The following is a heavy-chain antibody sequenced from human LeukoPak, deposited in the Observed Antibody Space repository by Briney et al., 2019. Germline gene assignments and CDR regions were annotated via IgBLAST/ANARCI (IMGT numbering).Heavy chain of an antibody. J-gene: IGHJ3*01. D-gene: IGHD3-10*01. CDR2: VSHDATYK. CDR1: GFNFNNYA. Sequence: GGSLRLSCAATGFNFNNYAMHWVRQAPGKGLEWVAIVSHDATYKYYSDSVKGRFTVSRDNSKNTLYLQMNSLRLEDTAVYYCAKVGEGRYRDAFAFWGQGTMVTVSS. CDR3: AKVGEGRYRDAFAF. V-gene: IGHV3-30*18.